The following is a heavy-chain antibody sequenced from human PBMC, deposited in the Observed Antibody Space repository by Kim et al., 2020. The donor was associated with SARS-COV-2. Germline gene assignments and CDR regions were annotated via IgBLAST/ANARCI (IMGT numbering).Heavy chain of an antibody. CDR1: GGPVSSGSHC. J-gene: IGHJ4*01. V-gene: IGHV4-61*03. CDR2: IYDTGSA. CDR3: ARVTQQWLVPLYFDY. D-gene: IGHD6-19*01. Sequence: SETLSLTCSVSGGPVSSGSHCWSWIRQPPGKGLEFIGYIYDTGSATYNPSLKSRVTMSVDTSKNHFSQRLSSVTAADTAVYYCARVTQQWLVPLYFDYW.